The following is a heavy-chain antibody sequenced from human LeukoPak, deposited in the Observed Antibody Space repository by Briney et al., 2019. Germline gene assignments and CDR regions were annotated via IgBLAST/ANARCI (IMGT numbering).Heavy chain of an antibody. Sequence: GGSLRLSCAASGFTFSSYAMSWVRQAPGKGLEWVSAISGSGGSTYYADSVKGRFTISRDNSKNTLYLQMNSLRAEDTAVYYCAKRAFGTMVRGVISADIWGQGTMVTVSS. CDR3: AKRAFGTMVRGVISADI. V-gene: IGHV3-23*01. CDR1: GFTFSSYA. J-gene: IGHJ3*02. D-gene: IGHD3-10*01. CDR2: ISGSGGST.